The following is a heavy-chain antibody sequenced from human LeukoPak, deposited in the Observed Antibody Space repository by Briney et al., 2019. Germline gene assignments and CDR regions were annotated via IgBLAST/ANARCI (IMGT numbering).Heavy chain of an antibody. CDR2: IYYSGST. CDR3: ARHGIQLWFPFDY. Sequence: SETLSHTCTVSGGSISSYYWSWIRQPPGKGLEWIGYIYYSGSTNYNPSLKSRVTISVDTSKNQFSLKLSSVTAADTAVYYCARHGIQLWFPFDYWGQGTLVTVSS. J-gene: IGHJ4*02. D-gene: IGHD5-18*01. CDR1: GGSISSYY. V-gene: IGHV4-59*08.